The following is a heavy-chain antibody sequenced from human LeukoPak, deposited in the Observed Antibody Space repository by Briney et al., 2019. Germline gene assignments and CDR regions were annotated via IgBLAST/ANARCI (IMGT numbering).Heavy chain of an antibody. V-gene: IGHV3-30*02. CDR1: GFTFTTYG. D-gene: IGHD3-22*01. Sequence: GGSLRLSCAASGFTFTTYGMHWVRQAPGKGLEWVAFIRFDGTNKYYADSVKGRFTISRDNSKNTVHLQMNSLTPEDTAVYYCAKDSAYYLYYFDYWGQGTLVTVSS. CDR2: IRFDGTNK. CDR3: AKDSAYYLYYFDY. J-gene: IGHJ4*02.